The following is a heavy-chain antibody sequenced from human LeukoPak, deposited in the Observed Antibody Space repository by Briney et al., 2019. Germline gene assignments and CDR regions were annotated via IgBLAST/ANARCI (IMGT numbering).Heavy chain of an antibody. CDR2: ISSSGSTI. Sequence: LPGGSLRLSCAASGFTFSSYEMNWVRQAPGKGLEWVSYISSSGSTIYYADSVKGRFTISRDNAKNSLYLQMNSLRAEDTAVYYCARGPYYYDSRPSYFDYWGQGTLVTVSS. CDR1: GFTFSSYE. D-gene: IGHD3-22*01. CDR3: ARGPYYYDSRPSYFDY. V-gene: IGHV3-48*03. J-gene: IGHJ4*02.